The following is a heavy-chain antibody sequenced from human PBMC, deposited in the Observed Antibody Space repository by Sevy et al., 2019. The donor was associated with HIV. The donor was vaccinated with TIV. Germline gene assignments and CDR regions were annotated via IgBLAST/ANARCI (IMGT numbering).Heavy chain of an antibody. D-gene: IGHD6-13*01. CDR2: IYYSGST. V-gene: IGHV4-39*07. Sequence: SETLSLTCTVSGGSISSSSYYLGWIRQPPGKGLEWIGSIYYSGSTYYNPSLKSRVTISVDTSKNQFSLKLSSVTAADTAVYYCARGSSSWYGWFDPWGQGTLVTVSS. CDR3: ARGSSSWYGWFDP. CDR1: GGSISSSSYY. J-gene: IGHJ5*02.